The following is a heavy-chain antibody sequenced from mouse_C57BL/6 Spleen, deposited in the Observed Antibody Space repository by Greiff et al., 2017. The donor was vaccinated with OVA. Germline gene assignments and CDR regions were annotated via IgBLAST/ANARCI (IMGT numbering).Heavy chain of an antibody. Sequence: EVKLEESGPGLVKPSQSLSLTCSVTGYSITSGYYWNWIRQFPGNKLEWMGYISYDGSNNYNPSLKNRISITRDTSKNQFFLKLNSVTTEDTATXYCASEGTTVVAPDYWGQGTTLTVSS. CDR2: ISYDGSN. D-gene: IGHD1-1*01. CDR3: ASEGTTVVAPDY. CDR1: GYSITSGYY. V-gene: IGHV3-6*01. J-gene: IGHJ2*01.